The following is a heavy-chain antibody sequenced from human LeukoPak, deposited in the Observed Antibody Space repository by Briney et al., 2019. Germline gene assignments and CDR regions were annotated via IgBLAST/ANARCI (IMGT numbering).Heavy chain of an antibody. CDR3: AKEATYSSSPFDP. V-gene: IGHV3-30*02. CDR2: IRYDGSNK. D-gene: IGHD6-6*01. Sequence: GGSLRLSCAASGFTFSSYGMHWVRQAPGKGLEWVAFIRYDGSNKYYADSVKGRFTISRDNSKNTLYLQMNSLRAEDTAVYYCAKEATYSSSPFDPWGQGTLVTVSS. CDR1: GFTFSSYG. J-gene: IGHJ5*02.